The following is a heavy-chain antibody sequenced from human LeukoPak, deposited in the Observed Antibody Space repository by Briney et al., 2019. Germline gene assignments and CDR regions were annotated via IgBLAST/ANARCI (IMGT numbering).Heavy chain of an antibody. J-gene: IGHJ4*02. CDR1: GGSISSGGYY. CDR3: ARGGGYSYGAAGY. V-gene: IGHV4-30-2*01. Sequence: SETLSLTCTVSGGSISSGGYYWSWIRQPPGKGLEWIGYIYHSGSTYYNPSLKSRVTISVDRSKNQFSLKLSSVTAADTAVYYCARGGGYSYGAAGYWGQGTLVTVSS. CDR2: IYHSGST. D-gene: IGHD5-18*01.